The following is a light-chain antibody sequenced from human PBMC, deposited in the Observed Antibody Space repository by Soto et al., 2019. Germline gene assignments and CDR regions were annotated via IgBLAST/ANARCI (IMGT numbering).Light chain of an antibody. V-gene: IGLV3-25*02. CDR2: KDT. Sequence: SYELTQPPSVSVSPGQTTWITSSAEGLPKQYAHWYQQKPGQAPVLVIYKDTERPSGIPERFSGSSSGTTVTLTISGVQSEDEADYFCQSADTSGTYVLFGGGTKVTVL. J-gene: IGLJ2*01. CDR1: GLPKQY. CDR3: QSADTSGTYVL.